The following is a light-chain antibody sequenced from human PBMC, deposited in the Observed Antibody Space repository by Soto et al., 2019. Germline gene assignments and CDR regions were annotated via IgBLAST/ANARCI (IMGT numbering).Light chain of an antibody. CDR3: LLSYSGPSI. J-gene: IGLJ7*01. V-gene: IGLV7-46*01. CDR2: DIN. Sequence: QTVVTREPSLTVSPGGTVTLTCGSSTGTVSSGHYPYWFQVTPGQAPRTILYDINNKHSWTPVRISGSLLGGNGALTLSGSHPKVEPYYSCLLSYSGPSIFGRGTQLTVL. CDR1: TGTVSSGHY.